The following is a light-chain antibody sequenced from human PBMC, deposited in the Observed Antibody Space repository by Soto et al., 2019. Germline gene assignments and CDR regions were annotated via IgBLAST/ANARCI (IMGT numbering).Light chain of an antibody. CDR1: QGISSY. J-gene: IGKJ1*01. CDR3: NHSYSNPP. Sequence: AIRMTQSPSSFSASTGDRVTITCRASQGISSYLAWYQQKPGKAPKLLIYAASTLQSGVPSRFSGSGSGTDFTLTISCLQSEYVATYQGNHSYSNPPFGQVTKVDSK. V-gene: IGKV1-8*01. CDR2: AAS.